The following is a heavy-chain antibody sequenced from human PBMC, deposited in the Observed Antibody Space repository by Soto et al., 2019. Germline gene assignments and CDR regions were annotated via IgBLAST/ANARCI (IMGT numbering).Heavy chain of an antibody. CDR1: GFTLSRHT. V-gene: IGHV3-21*01. CDR2: IGSRTSDI. Sequence: GGSLRLSCAASGFTLSRHTMNWVRQAPGKGLEWVSFIGSRTSDIYYADSVKGRFTISRDNAKNSLYLDLTRRRAEDTAVYFCVRDYYDTSGYPNTFDMWGQGTMVPVSS. J-gene: IGHJ3*02. CDR3: VRDYYDTSGYPNTFDM. D-gene: IGHD3-22*01.